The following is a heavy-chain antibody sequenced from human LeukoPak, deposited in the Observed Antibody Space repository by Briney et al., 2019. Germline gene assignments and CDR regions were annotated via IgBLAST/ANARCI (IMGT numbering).Heavy chain of an antibody. Sequence: PSETLSLTCTVSGGSISSGGYYWSWIRQHPGKGLEWIGYIYYSGSTYYNPSLKSRVTISVDTSKNQFSLKLTSVTAADTAVYYCATLGEYYDSSGYYYNWGQGTLVTVSS. CDR3: ATLGEYYDSSGYYYN. D-gene: IGHD3-22*01. CDR1: GGSISSGGYY. CDR2: IYYSGST. J-gene: IGHJ4*02. V-gene: IGHV4-31*03.